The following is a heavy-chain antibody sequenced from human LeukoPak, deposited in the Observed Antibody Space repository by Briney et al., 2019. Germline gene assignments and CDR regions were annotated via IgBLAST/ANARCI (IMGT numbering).Heavy chain of an antibody. CDR2: ISGSGGST. Sequence: GGSLRLSCAASGFTFSSYAMSWVRQAPGKGPEWVSAISGSGGSTYYADSVKGRFTISRDNSKNTLYLQMNSLRAEDTAVYYCAKVGGYDWKYGDYAYYFDYWGQGTLVTVSS. CDR1: GFTFSSYA. J-gene: IGHJ4*02. D-gene: IGHD5-12*01. CDR3: AKVGGYDWKYGDYAYYFDY. V-gene: IGHV3-23*01.